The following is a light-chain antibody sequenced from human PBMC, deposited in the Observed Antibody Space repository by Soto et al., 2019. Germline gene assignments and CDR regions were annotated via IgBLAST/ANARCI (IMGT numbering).Light chain of an antibody. J-gene: IGLJ1*01. V-gene: IGLV2-14*01. CDR3: SSLTGSTPLYV. CDR2: EVR. CDR1: SGDVGGYNY. Sequence: QSVLTQPASLSGSPGQSITISCTGTSGDVGGYNYVSWYQQHPGKAPKLMIYEVRNRPSGVSNRFSGSKSGNTASLTISGLQAEDEADYYCSSLTGSTPLYVFGTGNKVTVL.